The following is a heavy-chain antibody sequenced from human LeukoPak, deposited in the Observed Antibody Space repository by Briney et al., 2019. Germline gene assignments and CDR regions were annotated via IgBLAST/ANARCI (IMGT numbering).Heavy chain of an antibody. Sequence: PGGSLRLSCAASGFTFSSYSMNWVRQAPGKGLEWVSSISSSSSYIYYADSVKGRFTISRDNAKNSLYLQMNSLRAEDTAVYYCATDYYDSSGYYQNLYYFDYWAREPWSPSPQ. CDR2: ISSSSSYI. D-gene: IGHD3-22*01. V-gene: IGHV3-21*01. CDR3: ATDYYDSSGYYQNLYYFDY. CDR1: GFTFSSYS. J-gene: IGHJ4*02.